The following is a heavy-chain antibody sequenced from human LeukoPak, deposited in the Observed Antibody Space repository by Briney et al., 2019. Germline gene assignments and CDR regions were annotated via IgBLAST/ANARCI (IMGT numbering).Heavy chain of an antibody. J-gene: IGHJ6*02. D-gene: IGHD7-27*01. CDR3: ARDAGDRDYYYYYGMDV. Sequence: SETLSLTCAVYGGSFSGYYWSWIRQPPGKGLEWIGEINHSGSTNYNPSLKSRVTISVDTSKNQFSLKLSSVTAADTAVYYCARDAGDRDYYYYYGMDVWGQGTTVTVSS. CDR1: GGSFSGYY. CDR2: INHSGST. V-gene: IGHV4-34*01.